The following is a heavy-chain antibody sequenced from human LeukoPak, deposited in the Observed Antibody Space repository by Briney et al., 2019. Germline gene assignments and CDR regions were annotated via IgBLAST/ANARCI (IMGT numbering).Heavy chain of an antibody. Sequence: SETLSLTCTVSGGSISSSSYYWAWIRQPPGKGLEWIGTIYYSGSTYYNASLKSRVTISVDTSKNQFSLKLSSVTAADTAVYYCARVRQPDYYYYMDVWGKGTTVTVSS. D-gene: IGHD3-10*01. V-gene: IGHV4-39*07. CDR1: GGSISSSSYY. J-gene: IGHJ6*03. CDR2: IYYSGST. CDR3: ARVRQPDYYYYMDV.